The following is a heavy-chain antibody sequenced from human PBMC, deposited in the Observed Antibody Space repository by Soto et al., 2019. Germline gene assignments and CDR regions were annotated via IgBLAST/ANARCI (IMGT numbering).Heavy chain of an antibody. Sequence: ASVKVSCKASGYTFTGYYMHWVRQAPGQGLEWMGWINPNSGGTNYAQKFQGWVTMTRDTSISTAYMELSRLRSDDTAVYYCARGPARGSIAAHDFDYWGQGTLVTVSS. D-gene: IGHD6-6*01. CDR2: INPNSGGT. V-gene: IGHV1-2*04. J-gene: IGHJ4*02. CDR3: ARGPARGSIAAHDFDY. CDR1: GYTFTGYY.